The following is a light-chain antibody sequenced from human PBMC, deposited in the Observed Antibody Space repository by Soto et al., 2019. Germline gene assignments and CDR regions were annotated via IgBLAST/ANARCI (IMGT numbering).Light chain of an antibody. V-gene: IGLV2-14*01. J-gene: IGLJ2*01. CDR3: SSYTGSNTPVV. CDR1: SSDVGGYNY. CDR2: DVS. Sequence: QSALPQPASVSGSPGQSITISCTGTSSDVGGYNYVSWYQQHPGKAPNLIIFDVSNRPSGVSNRFSGSKSDNSAFLTISGLQAEDGADYYCSSYTGSNTPVVFGGGNKVTVL.